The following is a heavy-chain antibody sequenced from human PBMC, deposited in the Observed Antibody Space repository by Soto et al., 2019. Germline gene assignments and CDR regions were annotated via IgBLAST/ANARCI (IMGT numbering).Heavy chain of an antibody. CDR1: GFIFSSSE. CDR3: ARRITADWGLDF. CDR2: ISSRGRAI. V-gene: IGHV3-48*03. Sequence: GSLRLSCAASGFIFSSSEMNWVRQAPGKALEWISSISSRGRAIHYADSVKGRFTISRDNANNSLYLQMNSLRADDTALYYCARRITADWGLDFWGQGTLVTVSS. D-gene: IGHD7-27*01. J-gene: IGHJ4*02.